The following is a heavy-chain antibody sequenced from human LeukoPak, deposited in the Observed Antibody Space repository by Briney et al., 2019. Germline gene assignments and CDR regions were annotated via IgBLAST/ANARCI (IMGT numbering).Heavy chain of an antibody. Sequence: GGSLRLSCAASGFTFSDYYMSWIRQAPGKGLEWVSYISSSGSTIYYADSVKGRFTISGDNAKNSLYLQMNSLRAEDTAVYYCARVGGYSSSWYGGYYYYGMDVWGQGTTVTVSS. V-gene: IGHV3-11*01. D-gene: IGHD6-13*01. CDR1: GFTFSDYY. J-gene: IGHJ6*02. CDR2: ISSSGSTI. CDR3: ARVGGYSSSWYGGYYYYGMDV.